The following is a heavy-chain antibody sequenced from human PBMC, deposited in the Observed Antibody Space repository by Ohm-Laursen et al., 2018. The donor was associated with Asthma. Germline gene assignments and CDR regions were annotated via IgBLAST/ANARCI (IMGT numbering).Heavy chain of an antibody. CDR3: ARSERDTTVIIYYYGMDV. CDR2: IGSGSSTI. D-gene: IGHD4-23*01. V-gene: IGHV3-48*01. CDR1: GFSISTFS. J-gene: IGHJ6*02. Sequence: SLRLSCSASGFSISTFSMNWVRQAPGKGLEWVSYIGSGSSTIHYADSVKGRFTISRDNAKNSPYLQMNSLRAEDTAVYYCARSERDTTVIIYYYGMDVWGQGTTVTVSS.